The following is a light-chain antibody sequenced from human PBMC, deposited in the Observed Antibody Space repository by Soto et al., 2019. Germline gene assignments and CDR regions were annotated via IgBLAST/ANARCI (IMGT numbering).Light chain of an antibody. CDR3: QQFQNLPMT. J-gene: IGKJ5*01. Sequence: IQLTQSPSSLSASVGDRVTMTCRASQDISDNLNWYQHKEGEAPELLIYDASNLETGVPSRFSGRRSGTDFSLTINNLQPQDVATYYCQQFQNLPMTFGQGTRLEIK. CDR1: QDISDN. CDR2: DAS. V-gene: IGKV1-33*01.